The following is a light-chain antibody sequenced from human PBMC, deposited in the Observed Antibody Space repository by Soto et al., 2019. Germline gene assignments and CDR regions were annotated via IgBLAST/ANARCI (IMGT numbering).Light chain of an antibody. CDR1: SSDVGGYNY. V-gene: IGLV2-14*01. CDR2: EVS. J-gene: IGLJ1*01. Sequence: QSALTQPASVSGSPGQSITISCTGTSSDVGGYNYVSWYQQHPGKAPKLMIYEVSNRPSGVSNRFSGSKSGTSASLANTGLQAEDEADYFCQSYDSSLSTYVFGTGTKLTVL. CDR3: QSYDSSLSTYV.